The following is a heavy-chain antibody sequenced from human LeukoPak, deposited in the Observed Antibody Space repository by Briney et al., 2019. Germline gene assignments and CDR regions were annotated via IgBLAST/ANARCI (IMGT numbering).Heavy chain of an antibody. V-gene: IGHV3-23*01. CDR2: ISGSGGST. CDR1: GFTFSSYA. CDR3: AKLRAVITTGWYFDL. J-gene: IGHJ2*01. Sequence: GGSLRLSCAASGFTFSSYAMSWVRQAPGRGLEWVSAISGSGGSTYYADSVKGRFTISRDNSKNTLYLQMNSLRAEDTAVYYCAKLRAVITTGWYFDLWGRGTLVTVSS. D-gene: IGHD3-22*01.